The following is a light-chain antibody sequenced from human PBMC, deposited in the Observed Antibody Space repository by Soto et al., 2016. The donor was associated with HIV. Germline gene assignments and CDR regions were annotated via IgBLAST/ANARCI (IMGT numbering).Light chain of an antibody. J-gene: IGLJ2*01. Sequence: YVLTQSPSVSVAPGRTAKITCGGNNVENRRVHWYQQKPGQAPALVVHDDSDRPSGIPERFSGSKSGNTATLTINRVEAGDEADYYCQVWDSDSDYVIFGGGTKVTVL. CDR2: DDS. CDR1: NVENRR. V-gene: IGLV3-21*03. CDR3: QVWDSDSDYVI.